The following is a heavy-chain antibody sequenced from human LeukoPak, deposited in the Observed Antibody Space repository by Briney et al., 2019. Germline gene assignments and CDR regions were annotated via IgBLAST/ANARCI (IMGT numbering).Heavy chain of an antibody. CDR2: ISHDGRTK. CDR1: GFNFDNFA. J-gene: IGHJ4*02. Sequence: PGGSLRLSCVVSGFNFDNFAMHWVRQPLGKGLEWVAVISHDGRTKYYADSMKGRITISRDNSKNTLDLQMNNLKTEDTAVYYCARVREEYQLLSFFNYWGQGTLVTVSS. D-gene: IGHD2-2*01. V-gene: IGHV3-30*04. CDR3: ARVREEYQLLSFFNY.